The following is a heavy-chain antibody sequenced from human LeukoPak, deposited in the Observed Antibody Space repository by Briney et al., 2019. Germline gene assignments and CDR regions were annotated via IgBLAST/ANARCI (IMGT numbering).Heavy chain of an antibody. CDR1: GFSFSSYA. J-gene: IGHJ5*02. V-gene: IGHV3-23*01. CDR3: MKKAVAGQNRLFDL. CDR2: ISSNSAST. Sequence: GGSLRLSRAASGFSFSSYAMSWGPQAPGKGVGWVSHISSNSASTYYADSVKGRFTLYRDNSKNTLYLKMNSLRAEDTAVYYCMKKAVAGQNRLFDLWGQGTLVTVSS. D-gene: IGHD6-19*01.